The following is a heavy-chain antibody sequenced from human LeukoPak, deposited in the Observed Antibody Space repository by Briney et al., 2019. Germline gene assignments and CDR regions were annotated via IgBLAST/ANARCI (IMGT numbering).Heavy chain of an antibody. CDR1: GGTFSSYA. V-gene: IGHV1-69*05. CDR2: IIPIFGTA. Sequence: SVKVSCKXSGGTFSSYAISWVRQTPGQGLEWMGRIIPIFGTANYAQKFQGRVTITTDESTSTAYMELSSLRSEDTAVYYCARACYDSSGRSDGAFDIWGQGTMVTVSS. CDR3: ARACYDSSGRSDGAFDI. D-gene: IGHD3-22*01. J-gene: IGHJ3*02.